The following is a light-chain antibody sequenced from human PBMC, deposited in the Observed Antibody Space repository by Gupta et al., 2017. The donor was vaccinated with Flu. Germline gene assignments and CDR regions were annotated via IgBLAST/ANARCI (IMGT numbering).Light chain of an antibody. CDR3: GLYGDYRV. J-gene: IGLJ3*02. CDR2: DTT. CDR1: TGAGTSDHW. V-gene: IGLV7-46*01. Sequence: GCSTGAGTSDHWPYWFPQKPGQAPATLIYDTTNKHSGTPARFSGSLLGGKAALTLSGAEQDDEADYYCGLYGDYRVFGGGTKLTVL.